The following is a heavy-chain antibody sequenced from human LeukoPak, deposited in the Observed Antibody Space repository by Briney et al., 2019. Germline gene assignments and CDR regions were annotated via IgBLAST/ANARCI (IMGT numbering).Heavy chain of an antibody. V-gene: IGHV4-34*01. CDR1: GASFSGYY. Sequence: SETLSLTCAVYGASFSGYYWSWIRQPPGKGLEWIGEINHSGTTNYNPSLKSRVTISVDTFKKHFSLTLSSVTAADTAVYYCYGSGSNFDYWGQGTLVTVSS. D-gene: IGHD3-10*01. J-gene: IGHJ4*02. CDR3: YGSGSNFDY. CDR2: INHSGTT.